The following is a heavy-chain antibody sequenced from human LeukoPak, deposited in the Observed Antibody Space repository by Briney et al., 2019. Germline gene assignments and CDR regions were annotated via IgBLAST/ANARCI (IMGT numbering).Heavy chain of an antibody. CDR3: ARVRAITGTTPVGY. D-gene: IGHD1-7*01. V-gene: IGHV1-2*02. J-gene: IGHJ4*02. CDR1: GYTFTGYY. CDR2: INPNSGGT. Sequence: ASVKVSCKASGYTFTGYYMHWVRQAPGRGLEWMGWINPNSGGTNYAQKFQGRVTMTRDTSISTAYMELSRLRSDDTAVYYCARVRAITGTTPVGYWGQGTLVTVSS.